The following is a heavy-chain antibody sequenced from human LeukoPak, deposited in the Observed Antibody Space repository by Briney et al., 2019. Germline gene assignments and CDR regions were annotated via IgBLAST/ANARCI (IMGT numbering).Heavy chain of an antibody. V-gene: IGHV3-23*01. CDR2: IDSTGAYT. Sequence: PGGSLRLSCAASGFTFSSYAMSWVRQAPGKGLEWVSAIDSTGAYTWYADSVKGRFTISKDSSKTILYLQMNSLRAEDTAVYYCANQRAWLPYDYWGQGTLVTVSS. J-gene: IGHJ4*02. CDR3: ANQRAWLPYDY. CDR1: GFTFSSYA. D-gene: IGHD6-19*01.